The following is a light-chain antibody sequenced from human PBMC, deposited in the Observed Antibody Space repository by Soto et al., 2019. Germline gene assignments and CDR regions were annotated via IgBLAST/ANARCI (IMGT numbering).Light chain of an antibody. CDR2: GAS. J-gene: IGKJ4*01. CDR3: QQRIDWPLT. CDR1: QSVTDNY. Sequence: EIVLTQSPATLSLSPGERATLSCRASQSVTDNYLAWYQQKPGQAPRLVISGASSRTSGIPDRFSASGSGTDFTLTISRLEPEDFAVYYCQQRIDWPLTFGGGTKVDIK. V-gene: IGKV3D-20*02.